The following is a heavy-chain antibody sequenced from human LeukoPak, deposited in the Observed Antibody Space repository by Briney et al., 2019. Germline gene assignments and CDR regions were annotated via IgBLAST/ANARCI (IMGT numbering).Heavy chain of an antibody. CDR1: GGSINSYY. Sequence: PSETLSLTCTVSGGSINSYYWSWIRQPPGKRLEWIGYVCYSGNTKYNPSLKSRVSISVDTSKNQFSLKLSSVTAADTAVYYCARHARENGYPFDYWGQGTLVPVS. V-gene: IGHV4-59*08. CDR2: VCYSGNT. CDR3: ARHARENGYPFDY. D-gene: IGHD5-24*01. J-gene: IGHJ4*02.